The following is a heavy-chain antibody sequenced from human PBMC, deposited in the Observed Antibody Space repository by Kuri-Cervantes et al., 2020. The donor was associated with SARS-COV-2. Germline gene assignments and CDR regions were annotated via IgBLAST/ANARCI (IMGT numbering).Heavy chain of an antibody. D-gene: IGHD2-21*01. Sequence: SQTLSLTCAASGFTFSSYAMSWVRQAPGKGLEWVGSIYYSGSTYYNPSLKSRVTISVDTSKNQFTLKLSSVTAADTAVYYCARGGVVPVSFDYWGQGTLVTVSS. J-gene: IGHJ4*02. CDR2: IYYSGST. CDR3: ARGGVVPVSFDY. V-gene: IGHV4-39*06. CDR1: GFTFSSYA.